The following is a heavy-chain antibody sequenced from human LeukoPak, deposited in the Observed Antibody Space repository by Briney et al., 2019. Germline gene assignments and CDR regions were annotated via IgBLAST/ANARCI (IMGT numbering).Heavy chain of an antibody. CDR3: ARPYAITMVRGVTSLSYDY. V-gene: IGHV1-2*02. Sequence: ASVTVSCKASGYTFTGYYMHWLRQAPGQGLEWMGWINPNSGGTNYAQKFQGRVTMTRDTSISTAYMELSVRKADDPSVYYCARPYAITMVRGVTSLSYDYWGQETLVTVPS. J-gene: IGHJ4*02. D-gene: IGHD3-10*01. CDR1: GYTFTGYY. CDR2: INPNSGGT.